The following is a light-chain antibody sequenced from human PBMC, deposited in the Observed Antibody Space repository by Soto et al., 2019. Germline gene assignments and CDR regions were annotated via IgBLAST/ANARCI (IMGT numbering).Light chain of an antibody. V-gene: IGLV1-44*01. CDR1: SSNIGGNT. CDR2: ENN. Sequence: QSVLTQPPSTSGTPGQRVTMSCSGSSSNIGGNTVNWYQQFPGTAPKLLIYENNQRPSGVPDRFSGSKSGTSASLAISGIQSEDEADYHCAAWDDSLKGPVFGGGTKLTVL. CDR3: AAWDDSLKGPV. J-gene: IGLJ3*02.